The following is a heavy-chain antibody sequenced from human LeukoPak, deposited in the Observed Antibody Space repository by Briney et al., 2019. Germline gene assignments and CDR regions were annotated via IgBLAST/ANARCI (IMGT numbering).Heavy chain of an antibody. D-gene: IGHD4-17*01. J-gene: IGHJ4*02. Sequence: GGSLRLSCAASGFTFSSYSMNWVRQAPGKGLEWVSSISSSSSYIYYADSVKGRFTISRDNAKNSLYLQMNSLRAEDTAVYYCARCHYGDYAFDYWGQGTLVTVSS. CDR3: ARCHYGDYAFDY. V-gene: IGHV3-21*01. CDR2: ISSSSSYI. CDR1: GFTFSSYS.